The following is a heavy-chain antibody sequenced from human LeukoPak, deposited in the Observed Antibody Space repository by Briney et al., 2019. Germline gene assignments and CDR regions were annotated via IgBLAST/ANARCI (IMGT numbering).Heavy chain of an antibody. V-gene: IGHV1-24*01. CDR2: FDPEDGET. CDR1: GYTLTELS. Sequence: ASVKVSCKVSGYTLTELSMHWVRQAPGNGLEWMGGFDPEDGETIYAQKFQGRVTMTEDTSTDTAYMELSGLRSEDTAVYYCATVVPAALGRYYFDYWGQGTLVTVSS. J-gene: IGHJ4*02. CDR3: ATVVPAALGRYYFDY. D-gene: IGHD2-2*01.